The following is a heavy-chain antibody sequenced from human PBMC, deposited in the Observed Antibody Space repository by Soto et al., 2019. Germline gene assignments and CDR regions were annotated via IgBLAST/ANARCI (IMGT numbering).Heavy chain of an antibody. CDR1: GFTFSSYS. V-gene: IGHV3-21*01. J-gene: IGHJ4*02. CDR2: ISSSSSYI. Sequence: EVQLVESGGGLVKPGGSLRLSCAASGFTFSSYSMNWVRQAPGKGLEWVSSISSSSSYIYYADSVKGRFTISRDNAKNSLYLQMNSLRAEDTAVYYCARDGETTATYAYYFDYWGQGTLVTVSS. D-gene: IGHD4-4*01. CDR3: ARDGETTATYAYYFDY.